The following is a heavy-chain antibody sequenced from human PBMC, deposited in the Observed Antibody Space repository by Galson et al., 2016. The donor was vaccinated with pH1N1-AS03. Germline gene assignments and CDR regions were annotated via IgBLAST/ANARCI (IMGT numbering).Heavy chain of an antibody. CDR3: ARVGKYFDFWSGYSDFDY. D-gene: IGHD3-3*01. CDR1: GYSISSGYY. Sequence: TLSLTCAVSGYSISSGYYWGWIRQPPGKGLEWIGSIYHSGSTYYNPSLMSRVTISVDTSKNRFSLKVTPVTAADTAVYYWARVGKYFDFWSGYSDFDYWGQGTLVTVSS. CDR2: IYHSGST. V-gene: IGHV4-38-2*01. J-gene: IGHJ4*02.